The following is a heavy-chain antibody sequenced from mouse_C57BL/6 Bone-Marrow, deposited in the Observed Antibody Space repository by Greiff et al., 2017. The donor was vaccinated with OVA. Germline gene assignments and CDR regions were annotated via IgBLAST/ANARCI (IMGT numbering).Heavy chain of an antibody. J-gene: IGHJ4*01. CDR3: ARVTYYGSRNYYAMDY. CDR2: ISSGSSTI. D-gene: IGHD1-1*01. Sequence: EVQLVESGGGLVKPGGSLKLSCAASGFTFSDYGMHWVRQAPEKGLEWVAYISSGSSTIYYADTVKGRFTISRDNAKNTLFLQMTSLRSEDTAMYYCARVTYYGSRNYYAMDYWGQGTSVTVSS. V-gene: IGHV5-17*01. CDR1: GFTFSDYG.